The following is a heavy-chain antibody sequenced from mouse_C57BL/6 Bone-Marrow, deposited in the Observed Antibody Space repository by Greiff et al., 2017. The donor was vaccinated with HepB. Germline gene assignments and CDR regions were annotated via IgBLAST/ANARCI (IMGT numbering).Heavy chain of an antibody. CDR2: IYPGSGST. CDR3: ARGGDGNYDYFDY. V-gene: IGHV1-55*01. D-gene: IGHD2-1*01. Sequence: VQLQQPGAELVKPGASVKMSCKASGYTFTSYWITWVKQRPGQGLEWIGDIYPGSGSTNYNEKFKSKATLTVDTSSSTAYMQLISLTSEDSAVYYCARGGDGNYDYFDYWGQGTTLTVSS. CDR1: GYTFTSYW. J-gene: IGHJ2*01.